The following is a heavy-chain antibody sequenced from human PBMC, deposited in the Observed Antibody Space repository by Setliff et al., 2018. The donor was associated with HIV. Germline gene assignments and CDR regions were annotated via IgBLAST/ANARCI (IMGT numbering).Heavy chain of an antibody. V-gene: IGHV4-39*01. D-gene: IGHD3-3*02. CDR2: IHYSGNT. Sequence: SETLSLTCAVSGASINNSTYYWGWIRQPSGKGPEWIGDIHYSGNTHYNPSLKSRVTISVDTSKNQFSLKLNSVSPTDTAVYYCTRLALGNWGQGTLGTAPQ. J-gene: IGHJ4*02. CDR3: TRLALGN. CDR1: GASINNSTYY.